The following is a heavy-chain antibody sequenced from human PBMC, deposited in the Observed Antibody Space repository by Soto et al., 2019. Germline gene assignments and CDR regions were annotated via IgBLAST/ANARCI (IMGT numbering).Heavy chain of an antibody. CDR3: AKVCRSSGWYPEA. J-gene: IGHJ4*02. CDR1: GFTFSSYA. V-gene: IGHV3-23*01. CDR2: VSGSGGST. Sequence: EVQLLESGGGLVQPGGSLRLSCAASGFTFSSYAMSWVRQAPGKGLEWVSAVSGSGGSTYYADSVKGRFRISRDNSKNTLYLQMNSLRAEDTAVYYCAKVCRSSGWYPEAWGQGTLVTVSS. D-gene: IGHD6-19*01.